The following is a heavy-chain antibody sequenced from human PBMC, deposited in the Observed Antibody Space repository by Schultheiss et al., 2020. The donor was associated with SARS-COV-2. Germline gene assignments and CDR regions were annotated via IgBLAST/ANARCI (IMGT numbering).Heavy chain of an antibody. Sequence: GGSLRLSCAASGFTFSNAWMSWVRQAPGKGLEWVSAISGSGGSTYYADSVKGRFTISRDNAKNTLYLQMNSLRAEDTAVYYCARDRGTGTTAFDYWGQGTLVTVSS. CDR2: ISGSGGST. D-gene: IGHD1-1*01. J-gene: IGHJ4*02. CDR1: GFTFSNAW. CDR3: ARDRGTGTTAFDY. V-gene: IGHV3-23*01.